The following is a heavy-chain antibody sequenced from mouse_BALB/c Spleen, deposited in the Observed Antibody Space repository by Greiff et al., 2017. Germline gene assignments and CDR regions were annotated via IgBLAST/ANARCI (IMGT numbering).Heavy chain of an antibody. CDR1: GFAFSSYD. J-gene: IGHJ2*01. CDR2: ISSGGGST. V-gene: IGHV5-12-1*01. D-gene: IGHD1-1*01. Sequence: EVQVVESGGGLVKPGGSLKLSCAASGFAFSSYDMSWVRQTPEKRLEWVAYISSGGGSTYYPDTVKGRFTISRDNAKSTLYLQMSSLKSEDTAMYYCAREGTTVVEGFDYWGQGTTLTVSS. CDR3: AREGTTVVEGFDY.